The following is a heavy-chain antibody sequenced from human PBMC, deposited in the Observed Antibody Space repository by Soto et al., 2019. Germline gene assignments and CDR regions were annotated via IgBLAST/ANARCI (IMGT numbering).Heavy chain of an antibody. V-gene: IGHV1-69*06. J-gene: IGHJ3*02. CDR3: ARGSGMGAPDGSFDI. Sequence: ASVKVSCKASGGTFSSYAISWVRQAPGQGLEWMGGIIPIFGTANYAQKFQGRVTITADKSTSTAYMELSSLRSEDTAVYYCARGSGMGAPDGSFDIWGQGTMVTVSS. CDR1: GGTFSSYA. D-gene: IGHD1-26*01. CDR2: IIPIFGTA.